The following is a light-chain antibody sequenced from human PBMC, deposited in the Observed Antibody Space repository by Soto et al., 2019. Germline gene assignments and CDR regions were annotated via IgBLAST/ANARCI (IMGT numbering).Light chain of an antibody. CDR3: QSYDNSLSGSYV. CDR1: SSNIGAGYE. Sequence: VLTQPPSVSGAPGERVTISCTGSSSNIGAGYEVHWYQQLPGTSPKLLIYEDTDRPSGVPDRFSGSKSGTSASLAITGLLAEDEADYYCQSYDNSLSGSYVFGTGTKVTVL. J-gene: IGLJ1*01. V-gene: IGLV1-40*01. CDR2: EDT.